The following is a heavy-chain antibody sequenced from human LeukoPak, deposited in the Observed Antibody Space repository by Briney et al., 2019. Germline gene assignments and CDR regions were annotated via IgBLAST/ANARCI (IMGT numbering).Heavy chain of an antibody. V-gene: IGHV5-51*01. D-gene: IGHD2-15*01. CDR3: ARGLTAYISGGVVYVDL. CDR1: GYIFTSYW. J-gene: IGHJ4*02. Sequence: GESLKISCKGSGYIFTSYWIGWVRQMPGKGLEWVGIIYPGDSDTRYSPSFQGQVTISADKSISTAYLQWSSLKASDTAMFYCARGLTAYISGGVVYVDLWCQGTLVTVSS. CDR2: IYPGDSDT.